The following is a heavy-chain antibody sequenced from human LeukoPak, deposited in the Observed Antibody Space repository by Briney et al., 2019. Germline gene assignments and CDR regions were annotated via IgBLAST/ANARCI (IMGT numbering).Heavy chain of an antibody. J-gene: IGHJ4*02. D-gene: IGHD3-22*01. V-gene: IGHV3-48*03. CDR1: GFTFSNYE. CDR2: ISSSGTTV. CDR3: ARDDLIEAPFDF. Sequence: GGSLRLSCAASGFTFSNYEMNWVRQAPGKGLEWISYISSSGTTVFYADSVRSRFTISRDNAKNSVYLHMNSLRGDDTAVYYCARDDLIEAPFDFWGQGTLVTVSS.